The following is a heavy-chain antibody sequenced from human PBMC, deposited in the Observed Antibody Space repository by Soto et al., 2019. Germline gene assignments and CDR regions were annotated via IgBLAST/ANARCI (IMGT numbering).Heavy chain of an antibody. D-gene: IGHD6-19*01. V-gene: IGHV3-23*01. CDR3: AKDQSSGWYGAWYYYYGMDV. Sequence: EVQLLESGGGLVQPGGSLRLSCAASGFTFSSYAMSWVRQAPGKGLEWVSAISGSGGSTYYADSVKGRFTISRDNSKNTLYLQMNSLRAEDTAVYYCAKDQSSGWYGAWYYYYGMDVWGQGTTVTVSS. CDR2: ISGSGGST. J-gene: IGHJ6*02. CDR1: GFTFSSYA.